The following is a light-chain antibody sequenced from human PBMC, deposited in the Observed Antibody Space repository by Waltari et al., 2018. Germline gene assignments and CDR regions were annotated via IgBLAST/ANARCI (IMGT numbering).Light chain of an antibody. V-gene: IGLV2-8*01. Sequence: QSALTQPPSAPGSPGQSVTISCTGTSTDVGRFDYVSWYQQHPGQTPKLLIYNVRQRPSGVPDRFSGSKSGNTASLIVSGLQADDEADYYCSSYAGSNIVFGGGTKLTVL. CDR3: SSYAGSNIV. CDR2: NVR. CDR1: STDVGRFDY. J-gene: IGLJ2*01.